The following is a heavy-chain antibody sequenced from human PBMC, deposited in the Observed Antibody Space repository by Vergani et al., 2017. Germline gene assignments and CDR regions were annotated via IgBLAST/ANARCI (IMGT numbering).Heavy chain of an antibody. CDR3: ASWTYYYGSWDAFDI. V-gene: IGHV1-69*01. Sequence: QVQLVQSGAEVKKPGSSVQDSCKASGGTFSSYAISWVRQAPGQGLEWMGGIIPIFGTANYAQKFQGRVTITSDEYTSTAYMELSSLRSEETAVYYCASWTYYYGSWDAFDIWGQGTMVTVAS. CDR1: GGTFSSYA. D-gene: IGHD3-10*01. J-gene: IGHJ3*02. CDR2: IIPIFGTA.